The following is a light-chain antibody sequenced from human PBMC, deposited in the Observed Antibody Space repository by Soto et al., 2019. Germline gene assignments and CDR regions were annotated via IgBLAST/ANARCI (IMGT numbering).Light chain of an antibody. CDR3: TSFSSSTSLYV. CDR1: TRDIAGYNY. CDR2: QVT. V-gene: IGLV2-14*01. J-gene: IGLJ1*01. Sequence: QSALTQPASVSGSLGQSITISCTGTTRDIAGYNYISWYQQRPGKAPKLMIYQVTIRASGISNRFSGSKSGNTASLTISGLQAEDEADYYCTSFSSSTSLYVFGTGTKVTVL.